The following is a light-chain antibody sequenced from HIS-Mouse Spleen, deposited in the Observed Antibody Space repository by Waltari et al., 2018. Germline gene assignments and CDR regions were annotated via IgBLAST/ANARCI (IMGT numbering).Light chain of an antibody. CDR2: RNN. V-gene: IGLV1-47*01. J-gene: IGLJ2*01. CDR1: SGYSNYK. CDR3: AAWDDSLSGV. Sequence: QPPSASASLGASVTLTCTLSSGYSNYKVDWYQQLPGTAPKLLIYRNNQRPSGVPDRFSGSKSGTSASLAISGLRSEDEADYYCAAWDDSLSGVFGGGTKLTVL.